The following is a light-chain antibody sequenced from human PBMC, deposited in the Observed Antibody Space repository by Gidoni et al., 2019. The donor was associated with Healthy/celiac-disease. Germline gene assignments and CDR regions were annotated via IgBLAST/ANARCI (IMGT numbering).Light chain of an antibody. Sequence: SYELTQPPSVSVSPGQTASITCSGDKLGDKYACWYQQKPGQSTVLVSYQDSKRPSGIPERFSGSNAGNTATLTISGTQAMDEADYYCQAWDSSTDVVFGGGTKLTVL. V-gene: IGLV3-1*01. CDR2: QDS. J-gene: IGLJ2*01. CDR3: QAWDSSTDVV. CDR1: KLGDKY.